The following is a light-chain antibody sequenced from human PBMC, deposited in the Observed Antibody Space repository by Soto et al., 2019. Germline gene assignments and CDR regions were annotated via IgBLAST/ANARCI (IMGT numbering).Light chain of an antibody. V-gene: IGKV1-5*01. CDR1: QSISTW. Sequence: DIQMTQSPSTLSAPVEARVTITCRASQSISTWLAWYQHKPGKAPKLLIYAASSLESGVPSRFSGSGSGTEFTLTISSLQPDDFATYYCQQYNSYWNSFGQGTKLQIK. CDR2: AAS. CDR3: QQYNSYWNS. J-gene: IGKJ2*03.